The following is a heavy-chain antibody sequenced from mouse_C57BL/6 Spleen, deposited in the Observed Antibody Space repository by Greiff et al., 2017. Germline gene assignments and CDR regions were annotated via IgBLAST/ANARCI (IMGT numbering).Heavy chain of an antibody. CDR1: GYTFTDYY. CDR2: INPNNGGT. D-gene: IGHD2-4*01. V-gene: IGHV1-26*01. CDR3: ARYDYDLYAMDY. Sequence: EVKLQQSGPELVKPGASVKISCKASGYTFTDYYMNWVKQSHGKSLEWIGDINPNNGGTSYNQKFKGKATLTVDKSSSTAYMELRSLTSEDSAVYYCARYDYDLYAMDYWGQGTSVTVSS. J-gene: IGHJ4*01.